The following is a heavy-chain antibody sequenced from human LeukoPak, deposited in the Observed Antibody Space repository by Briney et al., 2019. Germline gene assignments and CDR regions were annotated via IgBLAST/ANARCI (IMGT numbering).Heavy chain of an antibody. CDR3: ARTNSPYYCGGDCYSNYYYYMDV. CDR1: GGSISSYY. J-gene: IGHJ6*03. V-gene: IGHV4-59*01. D-gene: IGHD2-21*02. Sequence: SETLSLTCTVSGGSISSYYWSWIRQPRGKGLEWIGYIYYSGSTNYNPSLKSRVTISVDTSKNQFSLKLSSVTAADTAVYYCARTNSPYYCGGDCYSNYYYYMDVWGKGTTVTVSS. CDR2: IYYSGST.